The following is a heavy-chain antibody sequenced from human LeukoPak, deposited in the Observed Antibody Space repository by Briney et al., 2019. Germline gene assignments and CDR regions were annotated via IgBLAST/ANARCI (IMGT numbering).Heavy chain of an antibody. D-gene: IGHD1-1*01. CDR2: INPGDTNI. Sequence: GESLKISCKASGYSFANYWIGWVRQVPGKGLEWVAMINPGDTNIAYSPSFQAQVTISADRSISTAYLQWSSLKASDTAIYYCARPRRAERDEDFWGQGTLVTVSS. CDR3: ARPRRAERDEDF. V-gene: IGHV5-51*01. CDR1: GYSFANYW. J-gene: IGHJ4*02.